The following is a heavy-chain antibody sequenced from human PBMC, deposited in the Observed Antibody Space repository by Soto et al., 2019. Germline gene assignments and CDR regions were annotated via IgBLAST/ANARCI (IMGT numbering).Heavy chain of an antibody. Sequence: LRLSCAASGFTFSNYAMSWVRQAPGKGLEWVSAVRGSGGSTYHADSVKGRFTISRDNSKNTLYLQMNSLRAEDTAVYYCAKGDAAMPYFFDYWGQGTLVTVSS. D-gene: IGHD5-18*01. CDR2: VRGSGGST. V-gene: IGHV3-23*01. J-gene: IGHJ4*02. CDR1: GFTFSNYA. CDR3: AKGDAAMPYFFDY.